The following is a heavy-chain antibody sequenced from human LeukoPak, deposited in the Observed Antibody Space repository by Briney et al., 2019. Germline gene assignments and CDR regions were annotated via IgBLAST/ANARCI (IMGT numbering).Heavy chain of an antibody. D-gene: IGHD5-12*01. Sequence: PGGSLRLSCAASGFTFSDYAMDWVRQAPGKGLEWVASINPDGSEKYSVDSVEGRFTISRDNAKNLLYLQVNSLRVEDTAVYYCARNENSGWGYFDYWGQGTLVTVSS. CDR2: INPDGSEK. CDR1: GFTFSDYA. V-gene: IGHV3-7*03. J-gene: IGHJ4*02. CDR3: ARNENSGWGYFDY.